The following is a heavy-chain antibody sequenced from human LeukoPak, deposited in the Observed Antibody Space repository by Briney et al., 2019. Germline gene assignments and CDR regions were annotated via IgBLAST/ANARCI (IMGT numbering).Heavy chain of an antibody. V-gene: IGHV3-30*04. J-gene: IGHJ4*02. D-gene: IGHD6-13*01. CDR2: ISYDGSNK. Sequence: SGGSLRLSCAASGFTFSSYAMHWVRQAPGKGLEWVAVISYDGSNKYYADSVKGRFTISRDNSKNTLYLQMNSLRAEDTAVYYCAKGIAAAGFILLNYFDYWGQGTLVTVSS. CDR3: AKGIAAAGFILLNYFDY. CDR1: GFTFSSYA.